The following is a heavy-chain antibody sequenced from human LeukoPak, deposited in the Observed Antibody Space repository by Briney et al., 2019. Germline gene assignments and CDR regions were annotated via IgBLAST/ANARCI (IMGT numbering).Heavy chain of an antibody. Sequence: ASVKVTCKASGYAFTSYHIHWMRQAPGQGLGWMGIIIPSSGSTTYAQKFQGRVTMTRDTSTSTVYMELSSLTSDDTAVYFCARSDYNDYRGLGFWGQGTLVTVSS. CDR1: GYAFTSYH. J-gene: IGHJ4*02. CDR2: IIPSSGST. CDR3: ARSDYNDYRGLGF. D-gene: IGHD4-11*01. V-gene: IGHV1-46*01.